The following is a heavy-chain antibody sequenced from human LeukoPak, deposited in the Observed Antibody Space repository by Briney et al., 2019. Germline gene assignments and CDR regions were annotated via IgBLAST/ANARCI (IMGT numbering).Heavy chain of an antibody. CDR2: ISYTGNTI. D-gene: IGHD2/OR15-2a*01. CDR1: GFTFSDDY. V-gene: IGHV3-11*04. CDR3: AKDADFVKY. Sequence: GGSLRLSCAASGFTFSDDYMSWIRQAPGEGLEWISYISYTGNTIYYADSVKGRFTISRDKAKKSLFLQMDSLRAEDTALYFCAKDADFVKYWGQGTLVTVSS. J-gene: IGHJ4*02.